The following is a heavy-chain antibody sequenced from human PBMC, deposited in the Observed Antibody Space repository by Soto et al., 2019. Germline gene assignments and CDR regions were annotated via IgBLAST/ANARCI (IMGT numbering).Heavy chain of an antibody. D-gene: IGHD3-16*01. CDR2: IYYRGST. CDR3: ARRYGGNFDY. Sequence: QVQLQESGPGLVKPSETLSLTCTVSGGSISSYYWSWIRQPPGKGLEWIGYIYYRGSTNYNPSLXSXVXIXXDTPKNQFSLKLSSVTAADTAVYYCARRYGGNFDYWGQGTLVTVSS. V-gene: IGHV4-59*01. J-gene: IGHJ4*02. CDR1: GGSISSYY.